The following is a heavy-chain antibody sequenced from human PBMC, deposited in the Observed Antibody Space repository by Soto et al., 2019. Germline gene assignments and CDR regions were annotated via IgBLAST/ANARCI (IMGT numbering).Heavy chain of an antibody. V-gene: IGHV3-21*01. J-gene: IGHJ6*04. CDR1: GFTFSSYS. CDR3: ARELIDYWSGPRTTGSGMDV. D-gene: IGHD3-3*01. CDR2: ISSSSSYI. Sequence: GGSLRLSCAASGFTFSSYSMNWVRQAPGKGLEWVSSISSSSSYIYYADSVKGRFTISRDNAKNSLYLQINSLRAENTAVYYCARELIDYWSGPRTTGSGMDVWGKGTTVTVSS.